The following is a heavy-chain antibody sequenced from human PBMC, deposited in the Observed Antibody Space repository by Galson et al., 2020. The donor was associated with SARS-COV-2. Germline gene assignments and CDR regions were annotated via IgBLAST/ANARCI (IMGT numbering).Heavy chain of an antibody. D-gene: IGHD3-16*01. CDR2: IYHSGST. Sequence: SETLSLTCTVSGSSISSGYYWGWIRQPPGKGLEWIGSIYHSGSTYYNPSLKSRVTISVDTSKNQFSLKLSSVTAADTGVYYCAGDLGGGGAHPFDYWGQGTLVTVSS. CDR1: GSSISSGYY. CDR3: AGDLGGGGAHPFDY. J-gene: IGHJ4*02. V-gene: IGHV4-38-2*02.